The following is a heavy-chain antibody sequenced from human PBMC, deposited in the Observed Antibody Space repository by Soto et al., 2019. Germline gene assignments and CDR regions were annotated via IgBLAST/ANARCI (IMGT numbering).Heavy chain of an antibody. D-gene: IGHD6-6*01. CDR2: IYSGGST. V-gene: IGHV3-66*01. CDR1: GFTVSSHY. Sequence: EVQLVESGGGLVQPGGSLRLSCAASGFTVSSHYMSWVRQAPGKGLEWVSVIYSGGSTYYAKSVTGRFIISRDNSKSTVYLKMNSLRAEDTAVYYCARDRTISDYRSSGALGLWGQGTLVSVSS. J-gene: IGHJ4*02. CDR3: ARDRTISDYRSSGALGL.